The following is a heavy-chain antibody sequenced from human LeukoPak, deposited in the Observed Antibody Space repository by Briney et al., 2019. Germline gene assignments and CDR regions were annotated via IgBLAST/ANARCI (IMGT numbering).Heavy chain of an antibody. D-gene: IGHD1-14*01. V-gene: IGHV3-30-3*01. CDR3: VRDAGGY. J-gene: IGHJ4*02. CDR2: ISSDGSKK. Sequence: GGSLRLSCVASGFTIRTYAMDWVRQALGKGLEWVAVISSDGSKKFYSDSVKGQFTISRDNSKNTLYLQMSSLRTEDTGVYFCVRDAGGYWGQGTLVTVSS. CDR1: GFTIRTYA.